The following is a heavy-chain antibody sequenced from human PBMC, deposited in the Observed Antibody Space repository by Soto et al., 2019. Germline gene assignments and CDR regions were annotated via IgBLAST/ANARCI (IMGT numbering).Heavy chain of an antibody. Sequence: SETMPLTCTVSGGSIRSSSYYWGWIRQPQGKGLEWIGSIYYSGSTYYNPSLKSRVTISVDTSKNQFSLKLSSVTAADTAVYYCAWVGYRDSWSPWFGPSGEGALVA. D-gene: IGHD6-13*01. J-gene: IGHJ5*02. CDR3: AWVGYRDSWSPWFGP. CDR2: IYYSGST. CDR1: GGSIRSSSYY. V-gene: IGHV4-39*01.